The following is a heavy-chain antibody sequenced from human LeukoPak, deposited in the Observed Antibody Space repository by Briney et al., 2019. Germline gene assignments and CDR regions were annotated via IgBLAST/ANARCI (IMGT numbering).Heavy chain of an antibody. CDR1: GYTFTCYY. J-gene: IGHJ4*02. D-gene: IGHD1-26*01. CDR3: ASGRWELLRALYYFDY. CDR2: INPNSGGT. V-gene: IGHV1-2*02. Sequence: GASVKVSCKASGYTFTCYYMHWVRQAPGQGLDWMGWINPNSGGTNYAQEFQGRVTMTRDTSISTAYMELSRLRSDDTAVYYCASGRWELLRALYYFDYWGQGTLVTVSS.